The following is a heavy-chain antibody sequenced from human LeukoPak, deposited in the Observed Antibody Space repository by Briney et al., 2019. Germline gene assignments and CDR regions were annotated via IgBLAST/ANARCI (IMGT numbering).Heavy chain of an antibody. Sequence: GGSLRLSCAASGFTFSSYAMSWVRQAPGKGLEWVSAISGSGGSTYYADSVKGRFTISRDNSKNTLYLQMNSLRAEDTAVYYCAKVRRITNGGYIDYWGQGTLVTVSS. D-gene: IGHD2-8*01. CDR1: GFTFSSYA. J-gene: IGHJ4*02. V-gene: IGHV3-23*01. CDR3: AKVRRITNGGYIDY. CDR2: ISGSGGST.